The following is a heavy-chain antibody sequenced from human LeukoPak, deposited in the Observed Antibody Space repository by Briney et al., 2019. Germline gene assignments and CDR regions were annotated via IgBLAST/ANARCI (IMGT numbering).Heavy chain of an antibody. J-gene: IGHJ4*02. D-gene: IGHD6-13*01. Sequence: GGSLRLSCAASGFTFSSYSMSWVRQAPGRGLEWVSSITTTSSYIYYADSVKGRFTISRDNAKNSLYLQMNSLRAEDTAVYYCARDGVPAANDYWGQGTLVTVSS. CDR1: GFTFSSYS. CDR3: ARDGVPAANDY. V-gene: IGHV3-21*01. CDR2: ITTTSSYI.